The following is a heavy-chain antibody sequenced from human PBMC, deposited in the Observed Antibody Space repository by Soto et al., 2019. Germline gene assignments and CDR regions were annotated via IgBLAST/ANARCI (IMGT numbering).Heavy chain of an antibody. V-gene: IGHV3-7*03. J-gene: IGHJ4*02. CDR1: GFTFSNYW. Sequence: VQLVESGGDLVQPGGSLRLSCAASGFTFSNYWLGWVRQAPGKGLEWVANIKYDGSERYYVGSVKGRFTISIDTSQTSVFLQMNSLTADDTAVYYCARAPYYDFGADYWGQGTAVTVSS. CDR2: IKYDGSER. CDR3: ARAPYYDFGADY. D-gene: IGHD3-3*01.